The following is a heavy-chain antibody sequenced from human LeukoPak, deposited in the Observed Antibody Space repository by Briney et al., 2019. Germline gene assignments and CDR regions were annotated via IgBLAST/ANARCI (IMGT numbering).Heavy chain of an antibody. Sequence: GGSLRLSCAASGFTFSSYAMHWVRQAPGKGLEWVAVISYDGSNKYYADSVKGRFTISRDNSKNTLYLQMNSLRAEDTAVYYCARDRRGYGSWSYYSDYWGQGTLVTVSS. D-gene: IGHD3-10*01. V-gene: IGHV3-30*04. CDR1: GFTFSSYA. J-gene: IGHJ4*02. CDR3: ARDRRGYGSWSYYSDY. CDR2: ISYDGSNK.